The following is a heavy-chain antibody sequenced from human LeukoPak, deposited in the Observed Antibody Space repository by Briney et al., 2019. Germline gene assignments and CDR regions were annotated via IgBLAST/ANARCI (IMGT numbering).Heavy chain of an antibody. CDR3: AKGSHFRCSSTSCYSGYYYYGMDV. D-gene: IGHD2-2*02. J-gene: IGHJ6*02. CDR1: GGTFSSYA. Sequence: SVKVSCKASGGTFSSYAISWVRQAPGQGLEWMGGIIPIFGTANYAQKFQGRVTITADESTSTAYMELSSLRSEDTAVYYCAKGSHFRCSSTSCYSGYYYYGMDVWGQGTTVTVSS. V-gene: IGHV1-69*13. CDR2: IIPIFGTA.